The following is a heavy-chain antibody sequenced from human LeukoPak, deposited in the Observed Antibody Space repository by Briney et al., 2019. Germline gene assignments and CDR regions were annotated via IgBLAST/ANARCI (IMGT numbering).Heavy chain of an antibody. D-gene: IGHD1-14*01. CDR1: GYTFTSYD. CDR3: ARNQDPSPFYYYGMDV. CDR2: MNPNSGNT. V-gene: IGHV1-8*01. Sequence: ASVKVSCKASGYTFTSYDINWVRQATGQGLEWMGWMNPNSGNTGYAQKFQGRVTMTRNTSISTAYMELSSLRSEDTAVYYCARNQDPSPFYYYGMDVWGQGTTVTVSS. J-gene: IGHJ6*02.